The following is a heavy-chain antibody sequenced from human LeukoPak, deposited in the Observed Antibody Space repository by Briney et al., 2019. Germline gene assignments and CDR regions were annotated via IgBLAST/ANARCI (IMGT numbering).Heavy chain of an antibody. CDR1: GYSFTSYW. J-gene: IGHJ5*02. CDR3: ARLPSTGTTYWFDP. D-gene: IGHD1-7*01. CDR2: IYPGDSDT. V-gene: IGHV5-51*01. Sequence: GESLKISCKGSGYSFTSYWIGWVPQMPGKGLEGMGIIYPGDSDTRSSPSFQGPVTISADKSISTASLQWSSLKASDTAMYYCARLPSTGTTYWFDPWGQGTLVTVSS.